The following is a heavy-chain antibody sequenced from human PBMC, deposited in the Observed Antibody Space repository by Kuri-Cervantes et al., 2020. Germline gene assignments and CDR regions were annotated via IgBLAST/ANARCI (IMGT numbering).Heavy chain of an antibody. CDR1: GYTFTGYY. J-gene: IGHJ3*02. D-gene: IGHD1-26*01. V-gene: IGHV1-2*02. CDR2: INPNSGGT. Sequence: ASVKVSCKASGYTFTGYYMHWVRQAPGQGLEWMGWINPNSGGTNYALKLQGRVTMTTDTSTSTAYMELRSLRSDDTAVYYCARGSWATKWFPYPYYPDAFDIWGQGTMVTVSS. CDR3: ARGSWATKWFPYPYYPDAFDI.